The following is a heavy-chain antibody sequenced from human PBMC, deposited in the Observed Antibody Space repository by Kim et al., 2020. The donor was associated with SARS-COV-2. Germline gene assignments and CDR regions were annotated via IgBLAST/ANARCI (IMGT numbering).Heavy chain of an antibody. Sequence: SETLSLTCAVYGGSFSGYYWSWIRQPPGKGLEWIGEINHSGSTNYNPSLKSRVTITVDTSKNQFSLKLSSVTAADTAVYYCARVHLPYYYDSSGRAPTFDYWGQGTLVTVSS. D-gene: IGHD3-22*01. J-gene: IGHJ4*02. CDR1: GGSFSGYY. CDR2: INHSGST. V-gene: IGHV4-34*01. CDR3: ARVHLPYYYDSSGRAPTFDY.